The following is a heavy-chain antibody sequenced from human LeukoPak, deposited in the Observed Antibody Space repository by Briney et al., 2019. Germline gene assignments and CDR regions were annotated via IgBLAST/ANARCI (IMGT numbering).Heavy chain of an antibody. V-gene: IGHV1-8*01. D-gene: IGHD3-10*01. Sequence: ASVKVPCKASGYTFTSYDINWVRQATGQGLEWMGWMNPNSGNTGYAQKFQGRVTMTRNTSISTAYMELSSLRSEDTAVYYCASGSGSYYNERKNYYYYGMDVWGQGTTVTVSS. CDR1: GYTFTSYD. CDR3: ASGSGSYYNERKNYYYYGMDV. J-gene: IGHJ6*02. CDR2: MNPNSGNT.